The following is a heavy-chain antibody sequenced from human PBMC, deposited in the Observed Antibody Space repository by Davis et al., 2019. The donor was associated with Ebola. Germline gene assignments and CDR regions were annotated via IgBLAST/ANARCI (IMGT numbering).Heavy chain of an antibody. V-gene: IGHV3-53*05. J-gene: IGHJ6*02. D-gene: IGHD5-18*01. Sequence: GESLKISCAASGFTVTSTYMSWVRQAPGKGLEWLSVIYSGGTTRYADYADSVKGRFTISRDNSKNSLYLQMNSLRTEDTALYYCAKSKYSYGYYYYGMDVWGQGTTVTVSS. CDR1: GFTVTSTY. CDR2: IYSGGTTRYA. CDR3: AKSKYSYGYYYYGMDV.